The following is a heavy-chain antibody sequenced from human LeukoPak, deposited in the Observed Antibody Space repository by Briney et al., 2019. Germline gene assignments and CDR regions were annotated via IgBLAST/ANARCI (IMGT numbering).Heavy chain of an antibody. CDR3: ARDGDFYYFDY. Sequence: PSETLSLTCTVSGYSISSGNYGGWIRQPPGKGPEWIGSIYHSGSTYYNPSLKSRVSISVDTSKNQFSLRLSSVTAADTAVYYCARDGDFYYFDYWGQGTLVTVSS. CDR1: GYSISSGNY. V-gene: IGHV4-38-2*02. J-gene: IGHJ4*02. CDR2: IYHSGST.